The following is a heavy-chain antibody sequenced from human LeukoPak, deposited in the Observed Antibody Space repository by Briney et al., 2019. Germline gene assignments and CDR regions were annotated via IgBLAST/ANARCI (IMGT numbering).Heavy chain of an antibody. CDR3: ARVVRGYDRENLYYYYYGMDV. J-gene: IGHJ6*02. Sequence: GGSLRLSCAASGFTFSSYWMSWVRQAPGKGLEWVANIKQDGSEKYYVDSVKGRFTISRGNAKNSLYLQMNSLRAEDTAVYYCARVVRGYDRENLYYYYYGMDVWGQGTTVTVSS. CDR2: IKQDGSEK. CDR1: GFTFSSYW. V-gene: IGHV3-7*01. D-gene: IGHD5-12*01.